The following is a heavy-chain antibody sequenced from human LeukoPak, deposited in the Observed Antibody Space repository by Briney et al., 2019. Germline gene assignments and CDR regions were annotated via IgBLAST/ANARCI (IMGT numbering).Heavy chain of an antibody. CDR3: ARLGQLAGGQYNWFDP. Sequence: EESLKISCKGSGYSFTSYWIGWVRQMPGKGLEWMGIIYPGDSDTSYSPSFQGQVTISADKSISTAYLQWSSLKASDTAMYYCARLGQLAGGQYNWFDPWGQGTLVTVSS. CDR1: GYSFTSYW. V-gene: IGHV5-51*01. D-gene: IGHD6-6*01. J-gene: IGHJ5*02. CDR2: IYPGDSDT.